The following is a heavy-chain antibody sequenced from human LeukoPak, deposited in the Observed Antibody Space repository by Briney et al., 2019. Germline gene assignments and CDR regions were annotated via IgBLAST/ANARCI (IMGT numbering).Heavy chain of an antibody. V-gene: IGHV1-2*02. J-gene: IGHJ4*02. D-gene: IGHD6-19*01. Sequence: ASGKVSCKASGYTFTGYYIHWVRQAPGQGLEWMGWINPNSGGTNYTQKFQGRVTMTRDTSISTAYMEMSRLRSDDTAVYYCATFDSGYSSGWLKCWGQGTLVTVSS. CDR3: ATFDSGYSSGWLKC. CDR1: GYTFTGYY. CDR2: INPNSGGT.